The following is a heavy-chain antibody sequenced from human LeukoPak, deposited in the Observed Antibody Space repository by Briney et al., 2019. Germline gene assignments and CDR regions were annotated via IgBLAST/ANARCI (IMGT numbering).Heavy chain of an antibody. Sequence: KPSETLSLTCTVSGGSISSCYWSWIRKPAGQGLEWIGRIYTSGSTNYNPSLKSRVTMSVATSKNQFSLKLSSVTAADTAVYYWAREVYGDYGGGGFTDYYYYMDVWGKGTTVTISS. CDR2: IYTSGST. D-gene: IGHD4-17*01. CDR1: GGSISSCY. J-gene: IGHJ6*03. CDR3: AREVYGDYGGGGFTDYYYYMDV. V-gene: IGHV4-4*07.